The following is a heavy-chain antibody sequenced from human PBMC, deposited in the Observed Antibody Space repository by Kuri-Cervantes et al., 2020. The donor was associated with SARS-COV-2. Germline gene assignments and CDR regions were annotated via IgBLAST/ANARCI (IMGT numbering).Heavy chain of an antibody. J-gene: IGHJ4*02. Sequence: LSLTCAASGFDFSLYNMNWVRQTPGKGLEWVSRISRNSNYIDYADSVKGRFIISRDNAKNSLDLQTNSLGPEDTAVYYCVRSFDHWGQGHLVTVSS. CDR2: ISRNSNYI. CDR3: VRSFDH. V-gene: IGHV3-21*01. CDR1: GFDFSLYN.